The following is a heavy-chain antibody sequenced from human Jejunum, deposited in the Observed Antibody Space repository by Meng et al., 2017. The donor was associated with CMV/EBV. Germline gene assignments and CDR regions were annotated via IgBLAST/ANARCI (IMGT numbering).Heavy chain of an antibody. D-gene: IGHD2-2*01. CDR2: IKSDGSEK. CDR3: ARDCSTNCPFQPRGDY. Sequence: FSSYWRSWVRQAPGKGLEWVATIKSDGSEKHYVDSVKGRFTISRDNAKNSLHLQIDSLRAEDTAVYHCARDCSTNCPFQPRGDYWGQGTLVTVSS. J-gene: IGHJ4*02. CDR1: FSSYW. V-gene: IGHV3-7*01.